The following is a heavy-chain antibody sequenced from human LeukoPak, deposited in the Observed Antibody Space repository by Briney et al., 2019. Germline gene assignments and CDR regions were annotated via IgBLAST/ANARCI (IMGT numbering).Heavy chain of an antibody. CDR2: FIPIFGTA. J-gene: IGHJ4*02. CDR3: ARANLRGYFDSSGFSPY. CDR1: GGTFSSYA. D-gene: IGHD3-22*01. Sequence: SVKVSCXASGGTFSSYAISWVRQAPGQGLEWMGGFIPIFGTANYAQKFQGRVTITTDESTSTAYMELSSLRSEDTAVYYCARANLRGYFDSSGFSPYWGQGTLVTVSS. V-gene: IGHV1-69*05.